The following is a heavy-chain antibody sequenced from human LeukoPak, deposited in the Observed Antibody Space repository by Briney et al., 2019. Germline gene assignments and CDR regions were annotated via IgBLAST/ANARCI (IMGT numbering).Heavy chain of an antibody. CDR2: INPNSGGT. D-gene: IGHD2-15*01. CDR3: ARDPLGYCSGGSCPGYYFDY. CDR1: GYTFTGYY. Sequence: ASVKVSCKASGYTFTGYYMHWVRQAPGQXXXWMGWINPNSGGTNYAQKFQGRVTMTRDTSISTAYMELSRLRSDDTAVYYCARDPLGYCSGGSCPGYYFDYWGQGTLVTVSS. J-gene: IGHJ4*02. V-gene: IGHV1-2*02.